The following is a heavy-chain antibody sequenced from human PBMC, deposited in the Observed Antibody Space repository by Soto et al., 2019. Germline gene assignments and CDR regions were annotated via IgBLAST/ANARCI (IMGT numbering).Heavy chain of an antibody. J-gene: IGHJ4*02. V-gene: IGHV1-46*01. D-gene: IGHD2-2*02. Sequence: GASVKVSCKASGYTFTNYYMYWVRQAPGQGLEWIGIINPNAGSSSYAQRFQGRVTMTWDTSTTTVYMELSSLRSEDTAVYYCARVRGYTSTHYLDYWGQGTLVTVSS. CDR1: GYTFTNYY. CDR3: ARVRGYTSTHYLDY. CDR2: INPNAGSS.